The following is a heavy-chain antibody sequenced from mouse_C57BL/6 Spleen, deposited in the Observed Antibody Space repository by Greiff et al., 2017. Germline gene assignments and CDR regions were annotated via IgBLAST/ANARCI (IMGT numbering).Heavy chain of an antibody. D-gene: IGHD1-1*01. V-gene: IGHV5-4*01. J-gene: IGHJ2*01. CDR2: ISDGGSYT. CDR3: AREYYGSSYFDY. CDR1: GFTFSSYA. Sequence: EVHLVESGGGLVKPGGSLKLSCAASGFTFSSYAMSWVRQTPEKRLEWVATISDGGSYTYYPDNVKGRFTISRDNAKNNLYLQMSHLKSEDTAMXYCAREYYGSSYFDYWGQGTTLTVSS.